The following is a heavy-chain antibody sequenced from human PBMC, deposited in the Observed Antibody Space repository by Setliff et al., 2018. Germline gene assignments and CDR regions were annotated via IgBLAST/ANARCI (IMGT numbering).Heavy chain of an antibody. D-gene: IGHD1-1*01. CDR2: INHSGST. Sequence: TLSLTCAVYDGSFSDYYWSWIRQPPGKGLEWIGEINHSGSTNYKSPLKSRVTISVDTSKNQFSLKLNSVTAADTAVYYCASPRRDDLDTPFYAFDLWGQGTKVTVSS. CDR3: ASPRRDDLDTPFYAFDL. J-gene: IGHJ3*01. V-gene: IGHV4-34*01. CDR1: DGSFSDYY.